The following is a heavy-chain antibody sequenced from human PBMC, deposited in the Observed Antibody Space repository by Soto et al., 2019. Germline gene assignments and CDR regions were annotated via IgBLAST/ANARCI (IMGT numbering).Heavy chain of an antibody. CDR2: IQSGGPT. CDR1: GFTVSSKY. Sequence: EVHLVESGGGLVQPGGSLRLSCAASGFTVSSKYMSWVRQAPGKGLEWVSLIQSGGPTYYADSVKGRVTISRDTSENTLHLQMDSLRAEDTAVYYCARDHVLCDGRRCYGVPLDVWGEGTTVTVSS. CDR3: ARDHVLCDGRRCYGVPLDV. J-gene: IGHJ6*04. V-gene: IGHV3-66*01. D-gene: IGHD2-15*01.